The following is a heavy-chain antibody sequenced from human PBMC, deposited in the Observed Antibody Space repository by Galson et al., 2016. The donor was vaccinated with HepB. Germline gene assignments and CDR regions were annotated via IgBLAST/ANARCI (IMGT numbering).Heavy chain of an antibody. Sequence: LEWVANIHPDGSEKYYVDSVKGRFTISRDTAKKSLYLQMNSLRAEDTAVYYCAPVDYDSSGPPPGFDYWGQGTLVTVSS. CDR3: APVDYDSSGPPPGFDY. J-gene: IGHJ4*02. D-gene: IGHD3-22*01. CDR2: IHPDGSEK. V-gene: IGHV3-7*01.